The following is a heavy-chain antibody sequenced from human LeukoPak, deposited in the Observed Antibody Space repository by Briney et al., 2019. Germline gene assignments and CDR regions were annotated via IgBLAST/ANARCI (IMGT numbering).Heavy chain of an antibody. CDR3: ARPYSRWFDP. Sequence: KPSETLSLTCTVSGDSISGYYWSWIRQPPGKGLEWIGYVFSSGTTNYNPSLKSRVTISVDTSKNQFSLKLSSVTAADTAVYYCARPYSRWFDPWGQGTLVTVSS. D-gene: IGHD6-13*01. J-gene: IGHJ5*02. CDR1: GDSISGYY. CDR2: VFSSGTT. V-gene: IGHV4-59*12.